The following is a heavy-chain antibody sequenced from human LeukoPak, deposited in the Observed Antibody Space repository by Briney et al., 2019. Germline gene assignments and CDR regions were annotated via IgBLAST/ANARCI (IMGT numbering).Heavy chain of an antibody. CDR1: GFTVSSNY. CDR3: ASSTVAGKGDWFDP. J-gene: IGHJ5*02. CDR2: IYSSGST. D-gene: IGHD6-19*01. Sequence: GGSLRLSCAASGFTVSSNYMSWVRQAPGKGLEWVSVIYSSGSTYYADSVKGRFTISRDNSKNTLYLQMNSLRAEDTAVYYCASSTVAGKGDWFDPWGQGTLVTVSS. V-gene: IGHV3-66*01.